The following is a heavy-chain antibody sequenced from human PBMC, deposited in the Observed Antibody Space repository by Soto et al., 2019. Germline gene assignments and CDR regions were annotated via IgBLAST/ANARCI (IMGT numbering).Heavy chain of an antibody. Sequence: QVQLVESGGGVVQPGRSLRLSCAASGFTFSSYAMHWVRQAPGKGLEWVAVISYDGSNKNYADSVKGRFTISRDNCKNTLYLQMNSLRAENTAVYYCARVFSGGYKDRSGSVFFDYWGQGTLVTVSS. J-gene: IGHJ4*02. CDR3: ARVFSGGYKDRSGSVFFDY. V-gene: IGHV3-30-3*01. D-gene: IGHD3-22*01. CDR2: ISYDGSNK. CDR1: GFTFSSYA.